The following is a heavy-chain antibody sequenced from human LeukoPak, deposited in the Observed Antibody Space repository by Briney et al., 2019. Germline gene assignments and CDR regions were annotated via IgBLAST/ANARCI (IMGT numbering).Heavy chain of an antibody. J-gene: IGHJ3*02. CDR1: GFTFSSYG. Sequence: GGSLRLSCAASGFTFSSYGMHWVRQAPGKGLEWVAVISYDGSNKYYADSVKGRFTISRDNSKNTLYLQMNSLRAEDTAVYYCAILPLTVSRAFDIWGQGTMVTVSS. D-gene: IGHD4-17*01. CDR2: ISYDGSNK. V-gene: IGHV3-30*03. CDR3: AILPLTVSRAFDI.